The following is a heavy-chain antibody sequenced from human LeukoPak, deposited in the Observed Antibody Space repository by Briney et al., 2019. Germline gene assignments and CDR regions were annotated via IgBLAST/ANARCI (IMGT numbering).Heavy chain of an antibody. J-gene: IGHJ3*02. CDR1: GFTFSSYS. Sequence: GGSLRLSCAASGFTFSSYSMNWVRQAPGKGLEWVSSTSSSSSYIYYADSVMGRFTISRDNAKNSLYLQMNSLRPEDTAVYYCARDANTGDAFDIWGQGTMVTVSS. CDR3: ARDANTGDAFDI. V-gene: IGHV3-21*01. CDR2: TSSSSSYI. D-gene: IGHD4/OR15-4a*01.